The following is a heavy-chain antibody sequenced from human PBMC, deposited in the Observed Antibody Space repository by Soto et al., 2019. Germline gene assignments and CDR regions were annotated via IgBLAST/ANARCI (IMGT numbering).Heavy chain of an antibody. V-gene: IGHV1-18*04. CDR2: ISTFHGNT. CDR1: CYTFTSYC. J-gene: IGHJ4*02. CDR3: ARDTYDTTGYPLDY. D-gene: IGHD3-22*01. Sequence: GTSVKVSFKDSCYTFTSYCISWFLQSPGQGLEWMGWISTFHGNTNYAQKFQGSVTMTTDTSTSTAYMELRSLTSDDTAIYYCARDTYDTTGYPLDYWGQGTLVTVSS.